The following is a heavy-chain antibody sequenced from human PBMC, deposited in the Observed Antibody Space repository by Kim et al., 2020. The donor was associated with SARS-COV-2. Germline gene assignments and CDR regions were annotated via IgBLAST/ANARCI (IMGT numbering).Heavy chain of an antibody. CDR2: IDGTGGST. J-gene: IGHJ4*02. CDR1: GFTFSTYA. Sequence: GGSLRLSCAASGFTFSTYAMSWVRQAPGKGLEWVSAIDGTGGSTYYGDSVEGRFTISRDNSKNTLYLQMNSLRADDTAVYYCARSAVPPAISVYGHWGQGTLVTVSS. CDR3: ARSAVPPAISVYGH. V-gene: IGHV3-23*01. D-gene: IGHD2-2*01.